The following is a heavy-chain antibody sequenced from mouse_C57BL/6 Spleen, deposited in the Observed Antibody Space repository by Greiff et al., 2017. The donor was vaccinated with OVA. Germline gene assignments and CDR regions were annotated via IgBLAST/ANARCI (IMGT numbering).Heavy chain of an antibody. Sequence: QVQLQQSGAELVKPGASVKLSCKASGYTFTSYWMQWVKQRPGQGLEWIGEIDPSDSYTNYNQKVKGKATLTVDTSSSTAYMQLSSLTSEDSAVYYCAREEGIYYGKGDYWGQGTTLTVSS. V-gene: IGHV1-50*01. CDR1: GYTFTSYW. J-gene: IGHJ2*01. D-gene: IGHD2-1*01. CDR3: AREEGIYYGKGDY. CDR2: IDPSDSYT.